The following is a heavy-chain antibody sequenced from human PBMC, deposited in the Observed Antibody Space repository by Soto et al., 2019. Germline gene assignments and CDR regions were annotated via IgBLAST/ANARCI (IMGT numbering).Heavy chain of an antibody. CDR1: GGSFSAYY. D-gene: IGHD3-16*01. CDR2: INHSGST. V-gene: IGHV4-34*01. CDR3: ARGWRSSDA. J-gene: IGHJ5*02. Sequence: QVQLQQWGAGLLKPSETLSLTCAFYGGSFSAYYWTGIRQPPGKGLESIGEINHSGSTNYNPSVKGRLTISVDTSKNQFSLKLSSVTAADTAVYYCARGWRSSDAWGQGTLVTVS.